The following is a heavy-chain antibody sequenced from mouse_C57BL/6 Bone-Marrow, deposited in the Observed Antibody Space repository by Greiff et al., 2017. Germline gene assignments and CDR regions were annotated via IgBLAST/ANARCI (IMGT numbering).Heavy chain of an antibody. D-gene: IGHD4-1*01. V-gene: IGHV5-2*03. CDR2: INSDGGST. CDR3: ARVILGSMEY. J-gene: IGHJ4*01. Sequence: EVMLVESGGGLVQPGESLKLSCESNEYEFPSHDMSWVRKTPEKRLELVAAINSDGGSTYYPDTMDRRFIISRDKTKKTLYLQMSSLRYEDTAWYYCARVILGSMEYWGQGTSVTGSS. CDR1: EYEFPSHD.